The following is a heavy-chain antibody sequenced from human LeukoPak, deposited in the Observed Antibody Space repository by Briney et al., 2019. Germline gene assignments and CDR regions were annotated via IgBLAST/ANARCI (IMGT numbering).Heavy chain of an antibody. CDR3: ARDPTYGAGSGLDY. Sequence: SETLSLTCAVYGGSFSGYYWSWIRQPPGKGLEWIGEINHSGSTNYNPSLKSRVTISVDTSKNQFSLKLSSVTAADTAVYYCARDPTYGAGSGLDYWGQGTLVTVSS. CDR2: INHSGST. J-gene: IGHJ4*02. D-gene: IGHD3-10*01. V-gene: IGHV4-34*01. CDR1: GGSFSGYY.